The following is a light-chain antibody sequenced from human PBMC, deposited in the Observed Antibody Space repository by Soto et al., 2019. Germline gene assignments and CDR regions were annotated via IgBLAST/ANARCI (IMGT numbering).Light chain of an antibody. CDR2: EVT. J-gene: IGLJ3*02. V-gene: IGLV2-23*02. CDR1: SSDIGIYKY. Sequence: QSALTQPASVSGSPGQSIAISCTGSSSDIGIYKYVSWYQQHPGKVPKLIIYEVTNRPSGVSNRFSGSKSGNTASLTISGLQAEDEADYYCCSYAGSSTLVFGGGTKLTVL. CDR3: CSYAGSSTLV.